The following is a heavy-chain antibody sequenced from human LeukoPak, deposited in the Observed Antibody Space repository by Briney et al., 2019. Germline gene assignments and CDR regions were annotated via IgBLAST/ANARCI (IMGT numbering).Heavy chain of an antibody. CDR2: IYYGGGT. J-gene: IGHJ4*02. D-gene: IGHD4/OR15-4a*01. V-gene: IGHV4-39*07. Sequence: SETLSLTCTVSGDSISSSFYYWGWIRQPPGKGLEWIGSIYYGGGTHYNPSLKSRATIFLDTSMNQFSLRLTSVTAADTALYFCARESFEEPGTMDHWGQGTLVSVSS. CDR1: GDSISSSFYY. CDR3: ARESFEEPGTMDH.